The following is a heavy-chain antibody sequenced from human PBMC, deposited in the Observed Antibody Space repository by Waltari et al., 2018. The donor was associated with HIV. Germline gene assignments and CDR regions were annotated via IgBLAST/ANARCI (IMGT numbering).Heavy chain of an antibody. CDR1: GDSISSSNW. CDR2: IYHSGST. CDR3: ARDPRVAFDFTTAGYYGMDV. V-gene: IGHV4-4*02. J-gene: IGHJ6*02. Sequence: QVQLQESGPGLVKPSGTLTLTCAVPGDSISSSNWLSSVRQPPGKGLEWIREIYHSGSTNYNPSLKSRFTISVDKSKNQFSLNLRSVTAADTAVYYCARDPRVAFDFTTAGYYGMDVWGQGATLTVSS. D-gene: IGHD3-9*01.